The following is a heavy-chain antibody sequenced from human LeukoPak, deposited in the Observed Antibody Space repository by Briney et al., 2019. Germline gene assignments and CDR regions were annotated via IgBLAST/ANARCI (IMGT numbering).Heavy chain of an antibody. J-gene: IGHJ4*02. CDR2: INPSGGST. V-gene: IGHV1-46*01. CDR1: GYTFTSYY. D-gene: IGHD6-13*01. Sequence: ASVKVSCKASGYTFTSYYMHWVRQAPGQGLEWMGIINPSGGSTSYAQKFQGRVTMTRDTSTSAVYMELRSLRSDDTAVYYCAREPRRIAAAGKYFDYWGQGTLVTVSS. CDR3: AREPRRIAAAGKYFDY.